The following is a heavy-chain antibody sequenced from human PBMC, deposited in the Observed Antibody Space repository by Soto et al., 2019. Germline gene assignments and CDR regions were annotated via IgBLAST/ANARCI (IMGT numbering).Heavy chain of an antibody. D-gene: IGHD2-2*01. J-gene: IGHJ4*02. Sequence: GESLKISCKDSGYSFTSYWIGWVRQMPGKGLEWMGIIYPGDSDTRYNPSFQGQVTISADKSISTAYLQWSSLKASDTAMYYCARPYCSSTSCYSPPDYWGQGTLVTVSS. V-gene: IGHV5-51*01. CDR2: IYPGDSDT. CDR3: ARPYCSSTSCYSPPDY. CDR1: GYSFTSYW.